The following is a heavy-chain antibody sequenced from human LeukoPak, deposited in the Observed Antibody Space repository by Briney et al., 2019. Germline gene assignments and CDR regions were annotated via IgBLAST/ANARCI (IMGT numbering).Heavy chain of an antibody. CDR2: IYYSGST. Sequence: SQTLSLTCTVSGGSISSGGYYWSWIRQHPGKGLEWIGYIYYSGSTYYNPSLKSRVTISVDTSKSQFSLKLISVTASDTAVYYCARLTKFLTTYYPTPWGQGTLVTVSS. J-gene: IGHJ5*02. D-gene: IGHD2/OR15-2a*01. CDR1: GGSISSGGYY. CDR3: ARLTKFLTTYYPTP. V-gene: IGHV4-31*03.